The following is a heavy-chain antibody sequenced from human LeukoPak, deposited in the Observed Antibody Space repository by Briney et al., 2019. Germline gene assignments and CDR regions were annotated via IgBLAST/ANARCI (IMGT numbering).Heavy chain of an antibody. CDR1: GFTFSSYG. Sequence: GGSLRLSCAASGFTFSSYGMSWVRQAPGKVLEWVSAISGSGGSTYYADSVKGRFTISRDNSKNTLYLQMNSLRAEDTAVYYCAKDYQEMATHSTYFDYWGQGTLVTVSS. CDR3: AKDYQEMATHSTYFDY. CDR2: ISGSGGST. D-gene: IGHD5-24*01. J-gene: IGHJ4*02. V-gene: IGHV3-23*01.